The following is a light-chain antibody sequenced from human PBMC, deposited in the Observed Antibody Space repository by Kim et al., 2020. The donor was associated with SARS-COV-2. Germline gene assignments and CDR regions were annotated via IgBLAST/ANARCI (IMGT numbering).Light chain of an antibody. J-gene: IGLJ3*02. Sequence: ALGQTVRITCQGDSLRNYYASWYQQKSRQAPVVIIYGRNDRPSGIPDRFSGSNSGNTASLTITGAQAEDEADYYCNSRDSSGNHLVFGGGTQLTVL. V-gene: IGLV3-19*01. CDR2: GRN. CDR3: NSRDSSGNHLV. CDR1: SLRNYY.